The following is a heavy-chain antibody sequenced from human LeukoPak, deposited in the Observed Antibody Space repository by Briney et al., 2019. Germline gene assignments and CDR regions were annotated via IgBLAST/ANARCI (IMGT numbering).Heavy chain of an antibody. CDR2: IKQDGSEK. CDR1: GFTFSSYG. CDR3: AREHSSLLPRGRDY. V-gene: IGHV3-7*01. D-gene: IGHD6-13*01. Sequence: QSGGSLRLSCAASGFTFSSYGMHWVRQAPGKGLEWVANIKQDGSEKYYVDSVKGRFTISRDNAKNSLYLQMNSLRAEDTAVYYCAREHSSLLPRGRDYWGQGTLVTVSS. J-gene: IGHJ4*02.